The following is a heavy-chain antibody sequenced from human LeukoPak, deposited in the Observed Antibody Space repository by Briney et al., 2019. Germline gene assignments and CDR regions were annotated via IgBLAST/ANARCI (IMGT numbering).Heavy chain of an antibody. Sequence: GASVKVSXKASGYTFTGYYMHWVRQAPGQGLEWMGWINPNSGGTNYAQKFQGRVTMTRDTSISTAYMELSRLRSDDTAVYYCAPDPYCSSTSCYKMDFDYWGQGTLVTVSS. CDR1: GYTFTGYY. V-gene: IGHV1-2*02. CDR2: INPNSGGT. D-gene: IGHD2-2*02. CDR3: APDPYCSSTSCYKMDFDY. J-gene: IGHJ4*02.